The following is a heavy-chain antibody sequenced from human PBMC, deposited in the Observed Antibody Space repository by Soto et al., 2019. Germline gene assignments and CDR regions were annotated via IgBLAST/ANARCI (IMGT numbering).Heavy chain of an antibody. V-gene: IGHV1-69*13. Sequence: SVKVSCKASGGTFSSYAISWVRQAPGQGRDWMGGIIPIFSTPNYAQKFQGGVTITGDESTSTPSMELSSLRSEDTAVYYCAIDNRQRDYYDSSLDASDIWGQGTMVTV. CDR2: IIPIFSTP. CDR3: AIDNRQRDYYDSSLDASDI. CDR1: GGTFSSYA. J-gene: IGHJ3*02. D-gene: IGHD3-22*01.